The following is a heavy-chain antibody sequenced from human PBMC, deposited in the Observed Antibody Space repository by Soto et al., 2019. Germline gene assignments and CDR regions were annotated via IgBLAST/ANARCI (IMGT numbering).Heavy chain of an antibody. CDR2: ISSSGSTI. CDR3: VREAMIVAFDY. Sequence: PGGSLRLSCAASGFTFSSYEMNWVRQAPGKGLEWVSYISSSGSTIYYADSVKGRFTISRDNAKNSLYLQMNSLRAEDTAVYYCVREAMIVAFDYWGQGTLVTVSS. V-gene: IGHV3-48*03. CDR1: GFTFSSYE. J-gene: IGHJ4*02. D-gene: IGHD3-22*01.